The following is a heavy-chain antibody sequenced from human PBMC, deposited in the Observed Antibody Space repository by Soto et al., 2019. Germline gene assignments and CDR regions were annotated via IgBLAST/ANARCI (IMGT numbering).Heavy chain of an antibody. CDR2: IIPIFCTA. CDR1: GGSSSGDA. CDR3: ARVTLSSAAQCDYFDY. V-gene: IGHV1-69*01. D-gene: IGHD6-13*01. Sequence: SGSGSCTASGGSSSGDAISWGRQATGKGLEWMGGIIPIFCTANYAQKFQGRVTITEDESTSTAYMELSSLRSEDTSVYYWARVTLSSAAQCDYFDYWGQGTLVTVSS. J-gene: IGHJ4*02.